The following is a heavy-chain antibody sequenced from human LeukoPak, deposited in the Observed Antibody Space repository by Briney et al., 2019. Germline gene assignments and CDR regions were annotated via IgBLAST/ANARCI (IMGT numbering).Heavy chain of an antibody. Sequence: NPSETLSLTCTVSGGSISSSSYYWGWIRQPPGKGLEWIGSIYYSGSTYYNPSLKSRVTISVDTSKNQFSLKLSSVTAADTAVYYCARESIAAAATDYWGQGTLVTVSS. CDR3: ARESIAAAATDY. J-gene: IGHJ4*02. CDR1: GGSISSSSYY. D-gene: IGHD6-13*01. CDR2: IYYSGST. V-gene: IGHV4-39*07.